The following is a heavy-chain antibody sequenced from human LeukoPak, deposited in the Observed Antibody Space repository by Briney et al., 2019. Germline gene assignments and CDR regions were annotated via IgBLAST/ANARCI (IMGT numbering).Heavy chain of an antibody. D-gene: IGHD1-14*01. V-gene: IGHV4-59*01. J-gene: IGHJ5*02. Sequence: SETLSLTCTVSGGSISSYYWSWIRQPPGKGLEWIGYIYYSGSTNYNPSLKSRVTISVDTSKNQFSLKLSSVTAADTAVYYCARGKLLSGTNWFDPWGQGTLVTVSS. CDR3: ARGKLLSGTNWFDP. CDR2: IYYSGST. CDR1: GGSISSYY.